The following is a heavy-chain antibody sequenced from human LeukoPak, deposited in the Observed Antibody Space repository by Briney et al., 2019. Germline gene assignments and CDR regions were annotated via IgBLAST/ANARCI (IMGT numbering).Heavy chain of an antibody. V-gene: IGHV3-33*08. J-gene: IGHJ4*02. Sequence: GRSLRLSCAASGFSFSTFGMHWARRAPGKGLEWVAVIWNDGSKKFYAESVKGRFTISRDNSQNTLYLQMNRLRAEDTTVYYCGRDSLGGDYWGQGTLVTVSS. D-gene: IGHD3-16*01. CDR1: GFSFSTFG. CDR2: IWNDGSKK. CDR3: GRDSLGGDY.